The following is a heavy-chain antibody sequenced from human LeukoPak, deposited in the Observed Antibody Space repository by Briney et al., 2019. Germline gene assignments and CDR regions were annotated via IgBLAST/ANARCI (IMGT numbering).Heavy chain of an antibody. Sequence: AGGSLRLSCAASGFTFSSYGMHWVRQAPGKGLEWVAVIWYDGSNKYYADSVKGRFTISRDNSKNTLYLQMNSLRAEDTAVYYCAKDVGVGTFGVPGAFDIWGQGTMVTVSS. CDR2: IWYDGSNK. CDR1: GFTFSSYG. D-gene: IGHD3-16*01. V-gene: IGHV3-33*06. CDR3: AKDVGVGTFGVPGAFDI. J-gene: IGHJ3*02.